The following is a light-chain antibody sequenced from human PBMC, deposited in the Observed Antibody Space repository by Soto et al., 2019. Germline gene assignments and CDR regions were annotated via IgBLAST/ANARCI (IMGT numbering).Light chain of an antibody. CDR2: GTS. J-gene: IGKJ1*01. Sequence: ENVLTQSPGTLSLSPGERATLSCRASQSVSSYSLAWYQQKPGQAPRLVMYGTSNRATGIPDRFSGSGSGTDFTLTISRLEPEDFTVYYCHHYETFGQGTKVDIK. V-gene: IGKV3-20*01. CDR3: HHYET. CDR1: QSVSSYS.